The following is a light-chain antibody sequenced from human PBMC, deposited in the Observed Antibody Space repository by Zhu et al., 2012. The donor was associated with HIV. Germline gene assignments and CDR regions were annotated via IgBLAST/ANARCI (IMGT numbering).Light chain of an antibody. J-gene: IGKJ5*01. V-gene: IGKV3-20*01. CDR2: GAS. Sequence: EIVLTQSPGTLSLSPGERATFSCRASQSVSSNYLAWYQQKPGQAPRLLIYGASNRATGIPDRFSGSGSGTDFTLTISRLEPEDFAVYYCQQYVTSPPITFGQGTRLEIK. CDR1: QSVSSNY. CDR3: QQYVTSPPIT.